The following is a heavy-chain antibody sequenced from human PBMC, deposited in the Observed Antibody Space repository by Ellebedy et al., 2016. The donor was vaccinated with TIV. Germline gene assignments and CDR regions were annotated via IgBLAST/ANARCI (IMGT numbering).Heavy chain of an antibody. CDR3: ARDLFGGVTADY. D-gene: IGHD3-16*01. V-gene: IGHV1-46*01. Sequence: ASVKVSCXASGYTFSSYFMHWVRQAPGQGLEWMGIINPSGGSTNYAQKFQGRVTLTRDTSTSTVYMELSSLRSEDTAVYYCARDLFGGVTADYWGQGTLVTVSS. CDR2: INPSGGST. CDR1: GYTFSSYF. J-gene: IGHJ4*02.